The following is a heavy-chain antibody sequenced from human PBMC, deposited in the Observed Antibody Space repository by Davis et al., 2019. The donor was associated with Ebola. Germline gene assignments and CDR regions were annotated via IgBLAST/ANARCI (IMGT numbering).Heavy chain of an antibody. V-gene: IGHV4-30-4*08. D-gene: IGHD2-8*01. CDR2: IYYSGST. CDR1: GGSISSGGYY. CDR3: AREVNAVRETDAFDI. J-gene: IGHJ3*02. Sequence: SETLSLTCTASGGSISSGGYYWSWIRQHPGKGLEWIGYIYYSGSTYYNPSLGSRVTISLDTSKNQFSLKVNSMNAADTAVYYCAREVNAVRETDAFDIWGQGTMVTVSS.